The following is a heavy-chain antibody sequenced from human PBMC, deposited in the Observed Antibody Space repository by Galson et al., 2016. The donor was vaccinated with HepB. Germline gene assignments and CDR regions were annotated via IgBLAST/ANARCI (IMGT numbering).Heavy chain of an antibody. CDR3: ARDWFRVAAVGTLDS. V-gene: IGHV1-3*01. CDR1: GYTFTDYP. D-gene: IGHD6-13*01. J-gene: IGHJ5*01. Sequence: SVKVSCKASGYTFTDYPMHWVRQAPGQRLEWMGWITAGNGDTKYSRKFQGRVIITRDTSANTAYMDLSSLRSEDTAVYYCARDWFRVAAVGTLDSWGQGTLVTVSS. CDR2: ITAGNGDT.